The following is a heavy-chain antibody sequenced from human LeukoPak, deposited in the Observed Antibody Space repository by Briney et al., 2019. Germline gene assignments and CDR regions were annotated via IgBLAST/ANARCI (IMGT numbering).Heavy chain of an antibody. CDR3: AKSPQYQLLFFDY. CDR2: IRYDGSNK. V-gene: IGHV3-30*02. CDR1: GFTFSNYG. Sequence: PGGSLRLSCAASGFTFSNYGIHWVRQAPGTGLEWVAFIRYDGSNKYYADSVRGRFTISRDNSKNTLYLQMNSLKTEDTAVYYCAKSPQYQLLFFDYWGQGTLVTVSS. D-gene: IGHD2-2*01. J-gene: IGHJ4*02.